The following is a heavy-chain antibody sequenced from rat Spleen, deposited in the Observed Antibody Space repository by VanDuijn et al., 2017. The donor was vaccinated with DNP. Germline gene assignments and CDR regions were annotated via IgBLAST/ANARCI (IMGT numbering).Heavy chain of an antibody. CDR3: ARVGDLHDGGDGDVLDA. Sequence: EVQLVESGGGLVQPGRSLKLSCKASRFTFSGYYMAWVRQAPREGLEWVAAISPRGSRTYYLDSVKGRFTISRDDARSSLYLQMNSLKSEDTATYYCARVGDLHDGGDGDVLDAWGQGTSVTVSS. CDR1: RFTFSGYY. D-gene: IGHD1-12*02. J-gene: IGHJ4*01. V-gene: IGHV5-22*01. CDR2: ISPRGSRT.